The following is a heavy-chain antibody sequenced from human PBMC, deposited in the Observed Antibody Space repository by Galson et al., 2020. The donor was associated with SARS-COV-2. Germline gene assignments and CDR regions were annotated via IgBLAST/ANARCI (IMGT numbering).Heavy chain of an antibody. CDR2: IYNSGTT. CDR3: ARILDY. J-gene: IGHJ4*02. CDR1: GYSISSGYD. V-gene: IGHV4-38-2*02. Sequence: SETLSLTCTVSGYSISSGYDRGLIRQPPGKGLEFIGSIYNSGTTYYNPSLRSRVTISVDTSQNQFSLKLTSVTAADTAVYYCARILDYWGQGTLVTVSS.